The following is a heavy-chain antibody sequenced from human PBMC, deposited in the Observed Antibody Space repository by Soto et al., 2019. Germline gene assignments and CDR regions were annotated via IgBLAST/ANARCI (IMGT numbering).Heavy chain of an antibody. V-gene: IGHV3-48*02. D-gene: IGHD6-13*01. Sequence: GGSLRLSCAASGFTFRSYSMNWVRQPPGKGLEWVSYISISSRTIYYADSVKGRFTISRDDAKNSLYLQMNSLRDEDTSVYYCAIDNGIAGSFDPWGQGTLVTVSS. CDR1: GFTFRSYS. CDR3: AIDNGIAGSFDP. CDR2: ISISSRTI. J-gene: IGHJ5*02.